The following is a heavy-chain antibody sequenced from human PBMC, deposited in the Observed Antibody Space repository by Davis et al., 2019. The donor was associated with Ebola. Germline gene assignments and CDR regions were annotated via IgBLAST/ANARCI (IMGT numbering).Heavy chain of an antibody. CDR3: ARLDPYGGAFPYYNFYGLDA. D-gene: IGHD3-10*01. CDR2: LGSTGAT. J-gene: IGHJ6*02. CDR1: GFTSSSYD. Sequence: PGGSLRLSCAASGFTSSSYDMHWVRQVTGKGLEWVSALGSTGATYYADSVKGRFTVSRESGKNSLFLEMNRLRAEDTAVYYCARLDPYGGAFPYYNFYGLDAWGQGTTVTVSS. V-gene: IGHV3-13*01.